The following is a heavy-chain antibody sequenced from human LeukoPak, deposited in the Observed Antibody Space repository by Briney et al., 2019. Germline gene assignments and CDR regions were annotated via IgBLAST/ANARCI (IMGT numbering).Heavy chain of an antibody. CDR1: GFTFCVYG. Sequence: GGSLRLSCAASGFTFCVYGMNWVRQAPGKGLDWVSWISTSSNTIYYADSVKGRFTISRDNAKNSLYLQMNSLRDEDTAVYYCARGELGGDYWGQGTLVTVSS. D-gene: IGHD3-16*01. CDR3: ARGELGGDY. J-gene: IGHJ4*02. V-gene: IGHV3-48*02. CDR2: ISTSSNTI.